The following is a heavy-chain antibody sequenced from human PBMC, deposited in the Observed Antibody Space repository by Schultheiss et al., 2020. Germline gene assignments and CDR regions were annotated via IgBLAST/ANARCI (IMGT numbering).Heavy chain of an antibody. CDR1: GGSISSGGYS. CDR3: ARGPDSFTTASYYYYGMDV. Sequence: SETLSLTCAVSGGSISSGGYSWSWIRQPPGKGLEWIGYIYHSGSTYYNPSLKSRVTISVDRSKNQFSLKLSSVTAADTAVYYCARGPDSFTTASYYYYGMDVWGQGTTVT. CDR2: IYHSGST. D-gene: IGHD3-22*01. V-gene: IGHV4-30-2*01. J-gene: IGHJ6*02.